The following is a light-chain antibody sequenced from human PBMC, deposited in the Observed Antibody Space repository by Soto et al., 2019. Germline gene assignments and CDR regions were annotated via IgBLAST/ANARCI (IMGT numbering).Light chain of an antibody. Sequence: QSALTQPASVSGSPGQSITISCTGTSSDVGGYNYVSWYQQHPGKAPKLMIYDVSNRPSGVSNRLSGSKSGNTASLTISGLQAEDEADYYCSSYTSSIWVFGGGTKLTVL. J-gene: IGLJ3*02. V-gene: IGLV2-14*01. CDR1: SSDVGGYNY. CDR3: SSYTSSIWV. CDR2: DVS.